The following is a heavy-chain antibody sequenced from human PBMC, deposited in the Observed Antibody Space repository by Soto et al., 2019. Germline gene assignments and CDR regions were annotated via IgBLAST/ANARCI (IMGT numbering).Heavy chain of an antibody. V-gene: IGHV4-34*01. CDR3: ARVERGTAATVVDAFDI. D-gene: IGHD2-21*02. J-gene: IGHJ3*02. CDR2: MSHSGGT. Sequence: QVQLQQWGAGLLKPSETLSLTCAVYGGSVISRSNYYWSWIRQPPGKGLEWIGEMSHSGGTHFNPSLKSRVTISVDTSKNQFSLKMSSVTAADTALYYCARVERGTAATVVDAFDIWGPGTMVTVSS. CDR1: GGSVISRSNYY.